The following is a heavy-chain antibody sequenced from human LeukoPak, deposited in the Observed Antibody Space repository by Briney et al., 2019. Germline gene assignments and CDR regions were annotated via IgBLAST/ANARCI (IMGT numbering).Heavy chain of an antibody. Sequence: GASVKVSCKASGYTFTSYGISWVRQAPGQGLEWMGWISAYNGNTNYAQKLQGRVTMTTDTSTSTAYMELRSLRSDDTAVYYCARVGYDSSGYPYYYYYGMDVWGQGATVTVSS. J-gene: IGHJ6*02. CDR2: ISAYNGNT. CDR1: GYTFTSYG. CDR3: ARVGYDSSGYPYYYYYGMDV. D-gene: IGHD3-22*01. V-gene: IGHV1-18*01.